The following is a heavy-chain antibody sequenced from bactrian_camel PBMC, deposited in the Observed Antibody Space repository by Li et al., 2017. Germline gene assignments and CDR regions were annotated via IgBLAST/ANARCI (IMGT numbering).Heavy chain of an antibody. CDR3: AEGRGSRGEHCYSLNY. D-gene: IGHD6*01. CDR1: GYNHSSAC. CDR2: IDSDGDT. J-gene: IGHJ4*01. Sequence: DVQLVESGGGTVQAGGSLTLPCAISGYNHSSACMGWFRQAPGREREGVAVIDSDGDTAYAESLKDRFTISVDNAKNTVYLQMSNLQPEDTAMYYCAEGRGSRGEHCYSLNYWGQGTQVTVS. V-gene: IGHV3S10*01.